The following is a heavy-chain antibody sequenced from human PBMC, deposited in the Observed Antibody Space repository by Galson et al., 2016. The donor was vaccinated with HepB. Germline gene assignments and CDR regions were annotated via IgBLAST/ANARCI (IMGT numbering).Heavy chain of an antibody. CDR1: GYSFTDYW. CDR2: VAPSDSHV. V-gene: IGHV5-10-1*01. D-gene: IGHD3-9*01. Sequence: SGAEVKKPGESLRISCEGSGYSFTDYWITWVRQMPGKGLEWMGRVAPSDSHVNYSPSFQGHVTISADKSINTAYLQWRSLKASDTAIYYCATQPHYDILTGYRFDPWGQGTQVIVSS. J-gene: IGHJ5*02. CDR3: ATQPHYDILTGYRFDP.